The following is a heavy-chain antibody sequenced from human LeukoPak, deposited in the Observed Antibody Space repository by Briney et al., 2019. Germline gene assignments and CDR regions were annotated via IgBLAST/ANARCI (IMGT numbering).Heavy chain of an antibody. Sequence: SETLSLTCTVSGGSISSYYWSWIRQPPGKGLEWIGYIYYSGSTNYNPSLKSRVTISVDTSKNQFSLKLSSVTAADTAVYYCARGGTYGGHDYWGQGTLVTVSS. V-gene: IGHV4-59*01. D-gene: IGHD4-23*01. CDR3: ARGGTYGGHDY. CDR1: GGSISSYY. CDR2: IYYSGST. J-gene: IGHJ4*02.